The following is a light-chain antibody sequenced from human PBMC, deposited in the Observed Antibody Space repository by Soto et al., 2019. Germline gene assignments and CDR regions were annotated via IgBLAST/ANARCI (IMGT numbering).Light chain of an antibody. CDR2: KAS. V-gene: IGKV1-5*03. Sequence: DIQITQSPSTLSASVGDRVTITRRASQSSNNYLAWYQQKPGKDPKLLIYKASTLESGVPSRFSGSGSGTEFTLSISSLQPDDFATYYCQQYDSFPRPFGQGTKVEIK. CDR3: QQYDSFPRP. J-gene: IGKJ1*01. CDR1: QSSNNY.